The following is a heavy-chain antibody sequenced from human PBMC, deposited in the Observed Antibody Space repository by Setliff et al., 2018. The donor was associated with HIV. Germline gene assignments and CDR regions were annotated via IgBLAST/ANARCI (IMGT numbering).Heavy chain of an antibody. Sequence: ASVKVSCKASGYTFTIYDINWVRQAPGQGLECMGWISAYKGNTNYAQKLQGRVTMTTDTSTSTAYMELRSLRSDVTAVYYCAREIGDYYDRSGYYTPTDYYYGMDVGGQGTTVTVS. V-gene: IGHV1-18*01. CDR2: ISAYKGNT. D-gene: IGHD3-22*01. J-gene: IGHJ6*02. CDR1: GYTFTIYD. CDR3: AREIGDYYDRSGYYTPTDYYYGMDV.